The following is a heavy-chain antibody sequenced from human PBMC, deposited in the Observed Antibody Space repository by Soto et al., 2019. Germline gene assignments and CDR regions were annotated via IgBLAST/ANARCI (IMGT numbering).Heavy chain of an antibody. Sequence: EVPLVESGGGLVQPGGSLRLSCAASGVTVSSNYMSWVRQAPGKGLEWVSVIYSGGSTYYADSVKGRFTISRDNSKNTLYLQMNSLSAEDTAVYYCARHGYNYGGGYFDYWGQGTLVTVSS. D-gene: IGHD5-18*01. CDR1: GVTVSSNY. J-gene: IGHJ4*02. V-gene: IGHV3-66*04. CDR2: IYSGGST. CDR3: ARHGYNYGGGYFDY.